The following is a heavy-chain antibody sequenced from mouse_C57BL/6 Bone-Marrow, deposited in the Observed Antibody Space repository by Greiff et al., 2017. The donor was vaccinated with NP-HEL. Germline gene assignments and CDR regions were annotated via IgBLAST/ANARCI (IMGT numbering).Heavy chain of an antibody. J-gene: IGHJ4*01. Sequence: QVQLQQSGPELVKPGASVKISCKASGYAFSSSWMNWVKQRPGKGLEWIGRIYPRDGSTKYNEKFKGKATLTADKSSSTAYMQLNSLTSEDSAVYFCAWPPYAMDYWGQGTSVTVSS. V-gene: IGHV1-82*01. CDR3: AWPPYAMDY. CDR2: IYPRDGST. CDR1: GYAFSSSW.